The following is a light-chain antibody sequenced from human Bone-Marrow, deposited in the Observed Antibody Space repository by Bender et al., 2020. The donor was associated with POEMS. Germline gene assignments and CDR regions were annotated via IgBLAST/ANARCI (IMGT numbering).Light chain of an antibody. CDR2: DDS. V-gene: IGLV3-21*02. CDR3: LSSTLSPTSWV. CDR1: NIGHKS. J-gene: IGLJ3*02. Sequence: SYVLTQPPSVSVAPGQTARITCGGNNIGHKSVHWYQQRPGQAPVLVIYDDSDRPSGIPERFSGSKSANTASLTISGLQTDDEALYYCLSSTLSPTSWVFGGGT.